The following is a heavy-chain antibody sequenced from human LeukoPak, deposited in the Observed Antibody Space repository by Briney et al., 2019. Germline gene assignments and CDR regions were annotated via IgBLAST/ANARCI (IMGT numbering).Heavy chain of an antibody. D-gene: IGHD6-13*01. CDR3: ARWGQGGIAAPDY. J-gene: IGHJ4*02. Sequence: SETLSLTCTVSGGSISTNSYYWGWIRQPPGKGLEWIGSISYSGSTHYNPSLKSRVTISVDTSKNQFSLKLSSVTAADTAVYYCARWGQGGIAAPDYWGQGTLVTVSS. V-gene: IGHV4-39*07. CDR1: GGSISTNSYY. CDR2: ISYSGST.